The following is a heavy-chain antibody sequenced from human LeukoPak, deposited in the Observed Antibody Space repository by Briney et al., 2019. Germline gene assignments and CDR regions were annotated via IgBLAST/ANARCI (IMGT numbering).Heavy chain of an antibody. V-gene: IGHV1-69*05. CDR1: GGTFSSYA. Sequence: ASVKVSCKASGGTFSSYAISWVRQAPGQGLEWMGGIIPIFGTANYAQKFQGRVTITRSTSMNTAYMELSSLRSEDTAVYYCTRHTSPTFDYWGQGTLVTVSS. CDR3: TRHTSPTFDY. J-gene: IGHJ4*02. D-gene: IGHD2-2*01. CDR2: IIPIFGTA.